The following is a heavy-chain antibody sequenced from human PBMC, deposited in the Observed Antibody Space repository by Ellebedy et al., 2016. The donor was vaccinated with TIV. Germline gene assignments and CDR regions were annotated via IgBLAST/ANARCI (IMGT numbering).Heavy chain of an antibody. V-gene: IGHV1-2*02. D-gene: IGHD2-2*01. Sequence: ASVKVSXXASGYTFTDYYFHWVRQAPGQGLEWMGWVNPNSGDTNYAQKFQGRVTMTRDTSISTAHMELSRLRSDDTAVYYCARAGYRLLSPMDYWGQGTLVIVSS. J-gene: IGHJ4*02. CDR3: ARAGYRLLSPMDY. CDR1: GYTFTDYY. CDR2: VNPNSGDT.